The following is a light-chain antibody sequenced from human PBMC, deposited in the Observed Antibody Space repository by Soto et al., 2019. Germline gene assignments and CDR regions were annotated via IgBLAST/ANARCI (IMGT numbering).Light chain of an antibody. CDR1: RRVSSSY. V-gene: IGKV3-20*01. Sequence: EIVLTQSPVTLSLSPGERATLSCRASRRVSSSYLAGYQQKPGQAPRLLIYGASSRATGIPDRFSGSGSGTDFTLTISRLEPEDFAVYYCKEYGSPRGGFGQGTRLEIK. CDR3: KEYGSPRGG. J-gene: IGKJ5*01. CDR2: GAS.